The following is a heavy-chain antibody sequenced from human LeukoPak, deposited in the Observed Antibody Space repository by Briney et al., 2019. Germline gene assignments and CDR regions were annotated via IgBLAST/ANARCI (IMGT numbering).Heavy chain of an antibody. J-gene: IGHJ5*02. V-gene: IGHV4-34*01. CDR1: GGSFSGYY. Sequence: SETLSLTCAVYGGSFSGYYWSWIRQPPGKGLEWIGEINHSGSTNYNPSLKSRVTISVDTSKNQFSLKLGSVTAADTAVYYCARARLRQYNSWFDPWGQGTLVTVSS. CDR2: INHSGST. D-gene: IGHD1-1*01. CDR3: ARARLRQYNSWFDP.